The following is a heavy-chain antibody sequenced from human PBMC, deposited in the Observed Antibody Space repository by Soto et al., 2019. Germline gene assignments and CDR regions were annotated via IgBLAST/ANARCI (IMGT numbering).Heavy chain of an antibody. CDR1: GDSVSSNSAA. Sequence: SQTLSLTCAISGDSVSSNSAAWNWIRRSPSRGLEWLGRTYYRSKWYNDYAVSVKSRITINPDTSKNQFSLQLNSVTPEDTAVYYCARYRRLELPGGMDVWGQGTTVTVSS. CDR3: ARYRRLELPGGMDV. V-gene: IGHV6-1*01. D-gene: IGHD1-7*01. CDR2: TYYRSKWYN. J-gene: IGHJ6*02.